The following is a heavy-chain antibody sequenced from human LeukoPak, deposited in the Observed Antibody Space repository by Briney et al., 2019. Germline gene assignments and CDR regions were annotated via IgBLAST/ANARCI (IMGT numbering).Heavy chain of an antibody. CDR1: GFTFSDHA. V-gene: IGHV3-72*01. Sequence: GGSLRLSCAAFGFTFSDHAMDWVRQAPGEGLEWVARCRGKTNSYSTEYAASVNGRFTITRDDSKNSLYLQMNSLKTEDTAVYYCVRRRVGVAPASDMWGQGTTVTVSS. D-gene: IGHD1-26*01. CDR2: CRGKTNSYST. J-gene: IGHJ3*02. CDR3: VRRRVGVAPASDM.